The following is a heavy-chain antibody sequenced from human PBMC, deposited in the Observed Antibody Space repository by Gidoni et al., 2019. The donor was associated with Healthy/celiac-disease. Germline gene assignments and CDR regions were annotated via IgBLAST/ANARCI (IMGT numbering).Heavy chain of an antibody. J-gene: IGHJ4*02. D-gene: IGHD2-15*01. Sequence: EVQLLESGGGLVQPGGSLRLSCAASGFTFSSYAMSWVRQAPGKGLEWVSAISGRGGSTYYADSVKGRFTISRDNSKNTLYLQMNSLRAEDTAVYYCAKGGDCSGGSCYSGPPFDYWGQGTLVTVSS. CDR2: ISGRGGST. CDR3: AKGGDCSGGSCYSGPPFDY. CDR1: GFTFSSYA. V-gene: IGHV3-23*01.